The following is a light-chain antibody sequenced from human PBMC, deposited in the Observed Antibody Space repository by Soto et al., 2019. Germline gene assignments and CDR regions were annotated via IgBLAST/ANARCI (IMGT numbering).Light chain of an antibody. CDR2: DAS. J-gene: IGKJ2*03. V-gene: IGKV1-33*01. CDR1: QDIQNY. CDR3: QQHHDFPDR. Sequence: IQMTQSPSSLSASVGDRVTITCQASQDIQNYINWYQHTPGKAPKLLIFDASNLQPGVASRFSGRASGTDFFLTISSLHSEDFVTYFCQQHHDFPDRFGQGTK.